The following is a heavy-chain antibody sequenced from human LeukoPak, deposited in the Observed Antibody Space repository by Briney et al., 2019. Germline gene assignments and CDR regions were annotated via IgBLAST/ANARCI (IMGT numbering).Heavy chain of an antibody. Sequence: GRSLRLSCAASGFTFSSYGMHWVRQAPGKGLEWVAVIWYDGSNKYYADSVKGRFTISRDNSKNTLYLQMNSLRAEDTAVYYCARDCSYGNFDYWGQGTLVTVSS. D-gene: IGHD5-18*01. CDR3: ARDCSYGNFDY. CDR1: GFTFSSYG. J-gene: IGHJ4*02. V-gene: IGHV3-33*01. CDR2: IWYDGSNK.